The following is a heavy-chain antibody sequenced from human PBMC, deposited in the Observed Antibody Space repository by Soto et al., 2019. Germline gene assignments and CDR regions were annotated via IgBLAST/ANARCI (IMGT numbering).Heavy chain of an antibody. D-gene: IGHD4-4*01. J-gene: IGHJ6*03. V-gene: IGHV4-59*01. Sequence: SETLSLTCTVSGDSMGRYFWSWVRQPPGKGLEWIGNIYYTGSTNYDPSLKSRATISVDTSKNQFSLRLTSVTAADTAVYYCARSQSYYYYCMDVWGKGTTVTVSS. CDR3: ARSQSYYYYCMDV. CDR2: IYYTGST. CDR1: GDSMGRYF.